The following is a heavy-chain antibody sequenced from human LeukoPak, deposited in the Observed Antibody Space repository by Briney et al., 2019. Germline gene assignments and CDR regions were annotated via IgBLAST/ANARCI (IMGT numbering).Heavy chain of an antibody. CDR2: ISYDGSNK. CDR3: ARDSLRGSSY. CDR1: GFTFSSYA. V-gene: IGHV3-30-3*01. J-gene: IGHJ4*02. Sequence: GGSLRLSCAASGFTFSSYAMHWVRQAPGKGLEWVAVISYDGSNKYYADSVKGRFTISRDNAKNSLYLQMNSLRAEDTAVYYCARDSLRGSSYWGQGTLVTVSS. D-gene: IGHD2-15*01.